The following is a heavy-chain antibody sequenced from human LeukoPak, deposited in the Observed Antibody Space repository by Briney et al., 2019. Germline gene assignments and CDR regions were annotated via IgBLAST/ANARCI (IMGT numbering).Heavy chain of an antibody. D-gene: IGHD7-27*01. CDR3: ASRKLGNDY. J-gene: IGHJ4*02. CDR2: IYHTGST. CDR1: GGSVSDYY. V-gene: IGHV4-59*02. Sequence: SETLSLTCTISGGSVSDYYWSWIRESPGKGLEWIGYIYHTGSTSYSPSLKSRVTISADTSQNQFSLKLSSVTAADTAVYYCASRKLGNDYWGQGTLVTVSS.